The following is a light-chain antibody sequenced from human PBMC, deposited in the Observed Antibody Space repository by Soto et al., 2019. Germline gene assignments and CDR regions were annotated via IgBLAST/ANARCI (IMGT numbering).Light chain of an antibody. J-gene: IGLJ3*02. V-gene: IGLV2-8*01. CDR2: EVT. CDR1: SSDIGDYKY. Sequence: QSALTQPPSASGSPGQSVTISCTGTSSDIGDYKYVSWYQHHPGKAPKLMIYEVTKRPSGVPHRFSGSKSGNTASLTVSGLQAEDEADYYCSSDPGRGNVGVVFGGGTKLTVL. CDR3: SSDPGRGNVGVV.